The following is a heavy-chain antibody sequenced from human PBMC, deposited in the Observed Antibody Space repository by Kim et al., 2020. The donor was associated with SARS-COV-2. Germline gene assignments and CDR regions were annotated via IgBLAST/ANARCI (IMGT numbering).Heavy chain of an antibody. V-gene: IGHV3-9*03. CDR1: GFNLDDYA. Sequence: SLRLYCVASGFNLDDYAMQWVRQASGKSLEWGSGINYNSGRKADEESVWGPFTISRENAKTPRYLQMSSLRGDDVPFYYCANARLSNSKRCYPWRQG. D-gene: IGHD4-17*01. CDR3: ANARLSNSKRCYP. CDR2: INYNSGRK. J-gene: IGHJ5*02.